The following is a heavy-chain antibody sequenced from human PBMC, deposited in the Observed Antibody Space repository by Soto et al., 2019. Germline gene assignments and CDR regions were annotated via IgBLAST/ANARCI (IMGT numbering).Heavy chain of an antibody. CDR2: ISYDGSNK. V-gene: IGHV3-30*18. D-gene: IGHD2-15*01. CDR3: AKAGVAATRGGAFDY. J-gene: IGHJ4*02. Sequence: GGSLRLSCAASGFTFSSYGMHWVRQAPGKGLEWVAVISYDGSNKYYADSVKGRFTISRDNSKNTLYLQMNSLRAEDTAVYYCAKAGVAATRGGAFDYWGQGTLVTVSS. CDR1: GFTFSSYG.